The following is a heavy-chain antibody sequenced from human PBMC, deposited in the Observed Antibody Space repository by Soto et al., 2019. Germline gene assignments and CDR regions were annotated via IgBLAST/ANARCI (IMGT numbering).Heavy chain of an antibody. Sequence: PGGSLRLSCAASGFTFSSYSMNWVRQAPGKGLEWVSSISSSSSYIYCADSVKGRFTISRDNAKNSLYLQMNSLRAEDTAVYYCARLNCSGGSCYHWASDYWGQGTLVTVSS. CDR2: ISSSSSYI. CDR1: GFTFSSYS. D-gene: IGHD2-15*01. CDR3: ARLNCSGGSCYHWASDY. V-gene: IGHV3-21*01. J-gene: IGHJ4*02.